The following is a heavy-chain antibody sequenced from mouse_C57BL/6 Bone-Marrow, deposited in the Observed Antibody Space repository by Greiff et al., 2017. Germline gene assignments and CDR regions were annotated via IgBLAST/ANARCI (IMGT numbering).Heavy chain of an antibody. V-gene: IGHV1-50*01. CDR3: ARMGDYIDY. CDR2: IDPSDSYT. CDR1: GYTFTSYW. J-gene: IGHJ2*01. Sequence: VQLQQPGAELVKPGASVKLSCKASGYTFTSYWMQWVKQRPGQGLEWIGEIDPSDSYTNYNQKLKGKATLTVDTSSSTADMQLSSLTSEDSAVYYCARMGDYIDYWGQGTTLTVSS.